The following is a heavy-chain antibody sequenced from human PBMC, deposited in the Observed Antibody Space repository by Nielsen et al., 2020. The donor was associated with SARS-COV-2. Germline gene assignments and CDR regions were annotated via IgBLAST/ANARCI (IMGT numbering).Heavy chain of an antibody. Sequence: GESLKISCVASGFTFSSHWMHWVRQVPGKGLLWLSRINNDGSSTSYADSVKGRFTISRDNSKNTLYLQMNSLRAEDTAVYYCARGNGWGSYFDYWGQGTLVTVSS. D-gene: IGHD7-27*01. CDR2: INNDGSST. V-gene: IGHV3-74*01. J-gene: IGHJ4*02. CDR3: ARGNGWGSYFDY. CDR1: GFTFSSHW.